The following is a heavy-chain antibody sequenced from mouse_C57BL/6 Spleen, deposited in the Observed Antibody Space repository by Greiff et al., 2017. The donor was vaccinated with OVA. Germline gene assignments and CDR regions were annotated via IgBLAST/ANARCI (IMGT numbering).Heavy chain of an antibody. CDR1: GYTFTDYE. Sequence: VQLQQSGAELVRPGASVTLSCKASGYTFTDYEMHWVKQTPVHGLEWIGAIDPETGGTAYNQKFKGKAILTADKSSSTAYMELRSLTSEDSAVYYGTRYPRSSYYAMDYWGQGTSVTVSS. J-gene: IGHJ4*01. CDR2: IDPETGGT. V-gene: IGHV1-15*01. CDR3: TRYPRSSYYAMDY. D-gene: IGHD1-3*01.